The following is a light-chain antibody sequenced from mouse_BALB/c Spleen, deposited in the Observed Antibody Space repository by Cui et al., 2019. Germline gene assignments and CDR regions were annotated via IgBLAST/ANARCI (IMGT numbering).Light chain of an antibody. Sequence: QIVLTQSPAIMSASLGERVTMTCTASSSVSSSYLHWNQQKPGSSPKRWIYSTSNLASGVPARFSGSGSGTSYSLTISSMEAEDAATYYCHQYHRSPYTFGGGTKLEIK. V-gene: IGKV4-74*01. J-gene: IGKJ2*01. CDR2: STS. CDR3: HQYHRSPYT. CDR1: SSVSSSY.